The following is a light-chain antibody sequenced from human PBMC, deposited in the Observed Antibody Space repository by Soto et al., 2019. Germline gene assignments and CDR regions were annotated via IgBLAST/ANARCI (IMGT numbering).Light chain of an antibody. CDR2: GNS. CDR1: SSNIGAGYD. CDR3: QFYDSSLSGLV. J-gene: IGLJ1*01. Sequence: QSVLTQPPSVSGAPGQRVTISCTGSSSNIGAGYDVHWYQQLPGTAPKLLIYGNSNRPSGVPDRFSGSNSGTSASLAITGLQADDAADYYCQFYDSSLSGLVFGTGTKVTVL. V-gene: IGLV1-40*01.